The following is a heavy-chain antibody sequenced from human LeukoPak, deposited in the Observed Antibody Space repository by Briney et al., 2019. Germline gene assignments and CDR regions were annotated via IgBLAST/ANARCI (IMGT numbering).Heavy chain of an antibody. J-gene: IGHJ4*02. CDR2: INPNSGGT. CDR3: ARDIYFVDAYYFDY. CDR1: GYTFTGYY. Sequence: ASVKVSCKASGYTFTGYYMHWVRQAPGQGLEWMGWINPNSGGTNYAQKFQGRVTMTRDTSISTAYMELSRLRSDDTAVYYCARDIYFVDAYYFDYWGQGTLVTVSS. D-gene: IGHD3-9*01. V-gene: IGHV1-2*02.